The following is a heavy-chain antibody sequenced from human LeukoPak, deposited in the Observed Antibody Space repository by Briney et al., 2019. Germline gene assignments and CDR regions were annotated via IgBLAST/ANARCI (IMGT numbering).Heavy chain of an antibody. D-gene: IGHD5-24*01. J-gene: IGHJ4*02. V-gene: IGHV4-61*02. CDR1: GGSISSSSYY. CDR2: IYTSGST. Sequence: PSETLSLTCTVSGGSISSSSYYWSWIRQPAGKGLEWIGRIYTSGSTNYNPSLRSRVTISVDTSKNQFSLKLSSVTAADTAVYYCARDRFRDGYNLDYWGQGTLVTVSS. CDR3: ARDRFRDGYNLDY.